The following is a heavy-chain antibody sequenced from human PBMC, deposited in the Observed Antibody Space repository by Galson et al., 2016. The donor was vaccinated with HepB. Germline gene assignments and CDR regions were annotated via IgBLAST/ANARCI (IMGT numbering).Heavy chain of an antibody. CDR1: GFTFTTYS. Sequence: SLRLSCAASGFTFTTYSMNWVRQAPGKGLVWISYISSSSSTIYYAGSVKGRFTISRDNAKNSLYLQMNSLRDEDTAVYYCAKDPSVAGFDSFFDYWGQGTLVTVSS. CDR3: AKDPSVAGFDSFFDY. J-gene: IGHJ4*02. CDR2: ISSSSSTI. V-gene: IGHV3-48*02. D-gene: IGHD6-19*01.